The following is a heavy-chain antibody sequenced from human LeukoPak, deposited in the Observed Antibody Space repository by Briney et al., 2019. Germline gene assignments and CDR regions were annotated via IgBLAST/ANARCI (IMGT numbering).Heavy chain of an antibody. CDR1: GFNFGDFP. D-gene: IGHD2-2*03. J-gene: IGHJ4*02. CDR3: GRTLYKEVGYWYFDY. CDR2: ITADGAR. V-gene: IGHV3-49*03. Sequence: GGSLRLSCRGSGFNFGDFPLNWIRQAPGKGLEWVSFITADGARFYDASVSGRFTMSRDDSADIVYLEMNGLRTEDTGIYFCGRTLYKEVGYWYFDYWGQGTLVTVSS.